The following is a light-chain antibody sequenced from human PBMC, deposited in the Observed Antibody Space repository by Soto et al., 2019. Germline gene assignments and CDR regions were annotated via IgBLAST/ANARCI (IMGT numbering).Light chain of an antibody. CDR3: ISFRGTDSPYV. Sequence: QSALTQPASVSGSPGQSITISCTGASSDIGDYNYVSWYQQHPGKAPKLIISEVTNRPSGVSNRFSGSKSGNTASLTISGLQAEDEADYHCISFRGTDSPYVFGTGTKLTVL. V-gene: IGLV2-14*01. J-gene: IGLJ1*01. CDR2: EVT. CDR1: SSDIGDYNY.